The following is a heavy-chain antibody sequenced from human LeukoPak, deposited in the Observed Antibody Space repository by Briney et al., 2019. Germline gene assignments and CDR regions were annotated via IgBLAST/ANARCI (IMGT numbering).Heavy chain of an antibody. D-gene: IGHD3-10*01. Sequence: GGSLTLSWPVPGFDVSSSYVNWVRQPQGRGLDRVAVTYRGGTTYYSDSVKGRFTISRDNSKNTVSLQINSLRVEDTAMYYCARLEVARGVMLGLDVWGQGTTVTVSS. CDR1: GFDVSSSY. CDR2: TYRGGTT. CDR3: ARLEVARGVMLGLDV. V-gene: IGHV3-66*04. J-gene: IGHJ6*02.